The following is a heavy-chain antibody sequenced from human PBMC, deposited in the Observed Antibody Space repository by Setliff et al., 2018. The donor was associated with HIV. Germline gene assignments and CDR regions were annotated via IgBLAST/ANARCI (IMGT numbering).Heavy chain of an antibody. V-gene: IGHV4-59*01. CDR1: GGSISSYY. Sequence: PSETLSLTCTVSGGSISSYYWSWIRQPPGKGLEWIGYIYYSGSTNYNPSLKSRVTISVDTSKNQFSLKLSSVTAADTAVYSCARGGYYDILTGYSNGFDYWGQGTLVTVSS. CDR2: IYYSGST. CDR3: ARGGYYDILTGYSNGFDY. D-gene: IGHD3-9*01. J-gene: IGHJ4*02.